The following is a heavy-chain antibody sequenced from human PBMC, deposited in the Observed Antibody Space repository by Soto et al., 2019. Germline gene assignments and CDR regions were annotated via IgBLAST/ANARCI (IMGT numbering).Heavy chain of an antibody. Sequence: ASVKVSCKASGYTFTGYYMHWVRQAPGQGLEWMGWIDPNSGGTNYAQKFQGWVTMTRDTSISTAYMELSRLRSDDTAVYYCASSSAYHCYYGMDVWGQGTTVTVSS. V-gene: IGHV1-2*04. CDR3: ASSSAYHCYYGMDV. J-gene: IGHJ6*02. CDR2: IDPNSGGT. CDR1: GYTFTGYY.